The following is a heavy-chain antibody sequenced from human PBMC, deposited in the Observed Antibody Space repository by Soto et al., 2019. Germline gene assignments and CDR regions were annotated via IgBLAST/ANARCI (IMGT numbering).Heavy chain of an antibody. D-gene: IGHD3-16*01. Sequence: QVRLVQSGAEVKAPGASVKVSCKAPGDTFTSYYMHWVRQAPGHGLEWMGVINPNGGSTRFAQKVQGRINLTRDKAKSTVYLGVEGLNSEGKAGFYWGRSTGGVYGIIIEGTNWFAPWGQGTLVTVSS. V-gene: IGHV1-46*01. CDR1: GDTFTSYY. CDR2: INPNGGST. J-gene: IGHJ5*02. CDR3: GRSTGGVYGIIIEGTNWFAP.